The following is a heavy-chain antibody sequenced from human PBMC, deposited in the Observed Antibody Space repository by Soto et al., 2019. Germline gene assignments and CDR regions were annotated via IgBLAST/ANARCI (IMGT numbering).Heavy chain of an antibody. Sequence: QVQLQQWGAGLLKPSETLSLTCAVYGVSFSGYYWSWIRQPPGKGLEWIGEINHSGSTNYNPSLKSRVTISVDTSKNQFSLKLSSVTAADTAVYYCARGWSGWRVWLDYWGQGTLVTVSS. V-gene: IGHV4-34*01. CDR1: GVSFSGYY. D-gene: IGHD6-19*01. CDR2: INHSGST. CDR3: ARGWSGWRVWLDY. J-gene: IGHJ4*02.